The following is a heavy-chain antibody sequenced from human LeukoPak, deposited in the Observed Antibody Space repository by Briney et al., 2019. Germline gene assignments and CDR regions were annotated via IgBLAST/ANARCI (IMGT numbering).Heavy chain of an antibody. Sequence: PGGSLRLSCAASGFTFSSYAMSWVRQAPGKGLEWVSDISGSGGSTYYADSVKGRFTISRDNSKNTLYLQMNSLRAEDTAVYYCARRAGDYSHPYDYWGQGTLVTVSS. V-gene: IGHV3-23*01. CDR1: GFTFSSYA. CDR2: ISGSGGST. CDR3: ARRAGDYSHPYDY. D-gene: IGHD3-22*01. J-gene: IGHJ4*02.